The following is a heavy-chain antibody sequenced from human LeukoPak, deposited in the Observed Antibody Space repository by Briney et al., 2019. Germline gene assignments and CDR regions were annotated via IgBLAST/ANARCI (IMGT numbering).Heavy chain of an antibody. CDR1: GGTFSRYA. Sequence: SVKVSCKASGGTFSRYAISWVRQAPGQGLEWMGGISPIFGTVNYAQKFQGRVTITADESTSTAYMEVSSLRSEDTAVYYCARVGTGYSSSWSLYYFDYWGQGTLVTVSS. V-gene: IGHV1-69*01. J-gene: IGHJ4*02. CDR3: ARVGTGYSSSWSLYYFDY. CDR2: ISPIFGTV. D-gene: IGHD6-13*01.